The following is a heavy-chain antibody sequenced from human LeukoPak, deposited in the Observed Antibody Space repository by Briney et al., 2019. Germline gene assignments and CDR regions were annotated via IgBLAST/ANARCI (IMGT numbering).Heavy chain of an antibody. CDR2: INHGGST. J-gene: IGHJ4*02. Sequence: PSETLSLTCAVSGGTFSGYYWSWIRQPPGKGLEWSGEINHGGSTNYNPSLKSRVTISSATSMNQFSLYMRSETGADTSVYYCARESTVTHFDYWGQGTLVTVSS. V-gene: IGHV4-34*01. CDR1: GGTFSGYY. D-gene: IGHD4-17*01. CDR3: ARESTVTHFDY.